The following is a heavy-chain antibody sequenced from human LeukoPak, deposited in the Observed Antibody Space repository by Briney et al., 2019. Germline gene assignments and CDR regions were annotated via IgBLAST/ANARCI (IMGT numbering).Heavy chain of an antibody. V-gene: IGHV1-69*05. CDR1: GGTLSSYA. CDR3: ARGDGGSYAYNWFDP. CDR2: IIPIFGTA. J-gene: IGHJ5*02. D-gene: IGHD1-26*01. Sequence: GASVKVSRKASGGTLSSYAISWVRQAPGQGLEWMGGIIPIFGTANYAQKFQGRVTITTDESTSTAYMELSSLRSEDTAVYYCARGDGGSYAYNWFDPWGQGTLVTVSS.